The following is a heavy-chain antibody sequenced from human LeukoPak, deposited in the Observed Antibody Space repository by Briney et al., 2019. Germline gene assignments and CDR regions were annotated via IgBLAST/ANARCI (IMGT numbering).Heavy chain of an antibody. D-gene: IGHD3-10*01. V-gene: IGHV3-33*01. CDR2: IWFDGSNK. Sequence: GRSLRLSCAASGFTFSSFGMHWVRQAPGKGLEWVAVIWFDGSNKYYPDSVKGRFTISRDNSKNNLYLQMNSLRAEDTAVYYCARDYGSGSLDYWGQGTLVTVSS. J-gene: IGHJ4*02. CDR3: ARDYGSGSLDY. CDR1: GFTFSSFG.